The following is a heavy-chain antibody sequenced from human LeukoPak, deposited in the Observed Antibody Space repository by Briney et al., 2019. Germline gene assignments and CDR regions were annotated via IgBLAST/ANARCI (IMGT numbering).Heavy chain of an antibody. D-gene: IGHD6-19*01. J-gene: IGHJ4*02. CDR3: ARGIAVAAIDY. Sequence: ASVKVSCTASGYTFTGYYLHWVRQAPGQGLEWMGWINPNSGATNYAQKFQGRVTMTRDTSISTAYMELSSLRFDDTAVYYCARGIAVAAIDYWGQGTLVTVSS. CDR2: INPNSGAT. V-gene: IGHV1-2*02. CDR1: GYTFTGYY.